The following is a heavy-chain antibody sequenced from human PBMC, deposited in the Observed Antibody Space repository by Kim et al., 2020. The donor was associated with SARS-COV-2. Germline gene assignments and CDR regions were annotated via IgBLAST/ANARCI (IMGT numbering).Heavy chain of an antibody. Sequence: SETLSLTCTVSGGSISSYYWSWIRQPPGKGLEWIGYIYYSGSTNYNPSLKSRVTISVDTSKNQFSLKLSSVTAADTAVYYCASVGYYDSSGYSTGAEYFQHWGQGTLVTVSS. CDR2: IYYSGST. CDR1: GGSISSYY. CDR3: ASVGYYDSSGYSTGAEYFQH. D-gene: IGHD3-22*01. J-gene: IGHJ1*01. V-gene: IGHV4-59*08.